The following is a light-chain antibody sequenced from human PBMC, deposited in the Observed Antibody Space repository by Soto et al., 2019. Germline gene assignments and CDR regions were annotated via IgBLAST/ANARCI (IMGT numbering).Light chain of an antibody. Sequence: QSALTQPPSVSGSPGQSVTISCTETSSDTDVYKRGSWYQKPPGSAPKLMIYDVFNRPSGVPDRFSGARSGNTASLTISGLQVEDEGDYYCSSYTSGSLPQVVFGGGTKLTVL. CDR3: SSYTSGSLPQVV. V-gene: IGLV2-18*02. CDR1: SSDTDVYKR. CDR2: DVF. J-gene: IGLJ2*01.